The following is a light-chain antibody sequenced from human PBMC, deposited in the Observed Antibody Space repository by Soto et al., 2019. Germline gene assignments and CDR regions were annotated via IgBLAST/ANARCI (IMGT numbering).Light chain of an antibody. V-gene: IGLV2-14*01. CDR2: DVS. J-gene: IGLJ2*01. Sequence: QPVLTQPASVSGSPGQSITISCTGTSSDVGGYDYVSWYQQYPGKAPKLVIYDVSNRPSGVSNRFSGSKSGNTASLTISGLQAEDEADYYCSSYTSSSTLVFGGGTKLTVL. CDR1: SSDVGGYDY. CDR3: SSYTSSSTLV.